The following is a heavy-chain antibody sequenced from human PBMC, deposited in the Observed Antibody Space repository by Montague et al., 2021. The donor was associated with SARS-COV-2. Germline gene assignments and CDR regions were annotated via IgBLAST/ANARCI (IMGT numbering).Heavy chain of an antibody. Sequence: SETLSLTCAVYGGSFSGYYWSWIRQPPGKGLEWIGEVKDSGSTXXXPSXXXRVAISVDTAKNQFSLKLRSVTAADTAVYFCARGAFTGGNYEFWRGYDTSPLDYWSQGTLVTVSS. D-gene: IGHD3-3*01. V-gene: IGHV4-34*01. CDR1: GGSFSGYY. CDR2: VKDSGST. CDR3: ARGAFTGGNYEFWRGYDTSPLDY. J-gene: IGHJ4*02.